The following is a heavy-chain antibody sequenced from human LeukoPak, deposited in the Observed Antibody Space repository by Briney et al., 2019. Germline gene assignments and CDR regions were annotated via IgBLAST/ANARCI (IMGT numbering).Heavy chain of an antibody. Sequence: ASVKVSCTASDYTFMAYGVSWVRQAPGQGLEWMGWISAYNGDTNSVKKFQDRVAMTTDTSMSTAYMELRNLRSVDTAVYYCARGIAARSAFDIWGQGTMVTVSS. V-gene: IGHV1-18*01. J-gene: IGHJ3*02. CDR2: ISAYNGDT. D-gene: IGHD6-6*01. CDR3: ARGIAARSAFDI. CDR1: DYTFMAYG.